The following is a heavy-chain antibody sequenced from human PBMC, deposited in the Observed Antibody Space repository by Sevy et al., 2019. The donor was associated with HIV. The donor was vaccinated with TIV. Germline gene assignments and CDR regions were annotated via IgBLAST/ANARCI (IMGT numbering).Heavy chain of an antibody. V-gene: IGHV3-7*03. CDR1: GFTFNNYW. Sequence: GGSLRLSCAASGFTFNNYWMTWVRQAPGKGLEWVANIKQDGSDKYYMESVKGRFNISRDNTKNSLYWQLNSLRAEDTALYYCARSWDYWGQMGYWGQGTLVTVSS. CDR2: IKQDGSDK. CDR3: ARSWDYWGQMGY. D-gene: IGHD7-27*01. J-gene: IGHJ4*02.